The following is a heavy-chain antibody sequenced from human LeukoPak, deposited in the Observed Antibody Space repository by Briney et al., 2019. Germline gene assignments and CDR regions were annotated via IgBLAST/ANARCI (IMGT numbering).Heavy chain of an antibody. D-gene: IGHD5-24*01. Sequence: PGGSLRLSCVVSGFTFSSYEMNWVRQAPGKGLEWLSHISSSGSSIQYADSVKGRFTISRDNAKNSLYLQMNSLRAEDTAVYYCARTRDGPFDYWGQGTIVTVSS. CDR3: ARTRDGPFDY. CDR1: GFTFSSYE. CDR2: ISSSGSSI. J-gene: IGHJ4*02. V-gene: IGHV3-48*03.